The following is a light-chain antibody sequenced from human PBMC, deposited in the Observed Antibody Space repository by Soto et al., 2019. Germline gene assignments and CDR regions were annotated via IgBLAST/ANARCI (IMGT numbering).Light chain of an antibody. Sequence: EIVLTQSPVTLSLSPGERATLSCRASPSVRSYLAWYQQKAGQAPRLLIYDASNRATGIPARFSGSGSGTDFTLTISSLEPEDFAVNYCQQRSNWPWTFGQGTRVEI. CDR3: QQRSNWPWT. V-gene: IGKV3-11*01. CDR1: PSVRSY. J-gene: IGKJ1*01. CDR2: DAS.